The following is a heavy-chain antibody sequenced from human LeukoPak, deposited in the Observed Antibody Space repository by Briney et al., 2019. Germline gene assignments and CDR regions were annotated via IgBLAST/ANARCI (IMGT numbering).Heavy chain of an antibody. CDR2: IYYSGST. Sequence: SETLSLTCTVSGGSISSGGYYWSWIRQHPGKGLEWIGYIYYSGSTYYNPSLKSRVTISVDTSKNQFSLKLSSVTAADTAVYYCARVNYGSATKKDYWGQGTLVTVSS. V-gene: IGHV4-31*03. J-gene: IGHJ4*02. CDR3: ARVNYGSATKKDY. D-gene: IGHD3-10*01. CDR1: GGSISSGGYY.